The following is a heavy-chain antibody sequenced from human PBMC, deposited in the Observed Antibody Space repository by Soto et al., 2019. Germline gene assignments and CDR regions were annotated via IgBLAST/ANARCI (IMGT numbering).Heavy chain of an antibody. CDR1: GFTFSSYA. Sequence: GGSLRLSCAASGFTFSSYAMHWVRQAPGKGLEWVAVISHDGSNKYYADSVKGRFTISRDNSKNTLYLQMNSLRAEDTAVYYCARDPYCTNGVCYPFDYWGQGTLVTVSS. V-gene: IGHV3-30-3*01. CDR3: ARDPYCTNGVCYPFDY. D-gene: IGHD2-8*01. J-gene: IGHJ4*02. CDR2: ISHDGSNK.